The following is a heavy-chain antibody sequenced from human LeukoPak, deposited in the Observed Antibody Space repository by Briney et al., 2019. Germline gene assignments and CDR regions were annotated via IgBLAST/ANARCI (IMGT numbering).Heavy chain of an antibody. CDR1: LLSLHDYH. J-gene: IGHJ4*02. V-gene: IGHV3-30*16. CDR2: ISYDGINK. CDR3: ARTSYCCGACYKYYFDY. D-gene: IGHD2-21*02. Sequence: LLCVASLLSLHDYHFGWMRPAPRQGLEWVAVISYDGINKYYADSAKRRFPISRDSPQNTLYLQINTQRAEDTAVYNCARTSYCCGACYKYYFDYWGQGTLVTASS.